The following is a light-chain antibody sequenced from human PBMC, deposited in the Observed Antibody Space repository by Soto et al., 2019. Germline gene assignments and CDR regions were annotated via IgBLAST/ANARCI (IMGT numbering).Light chain of an antibody. CDR1: QSVSSSY. J-gene: IGKJ1*01. Sequence: EIVLTQSPGTLSLSPGERATLSCRASQSVSSSYLAWYQQKPGQAPRLLIYGASSRATGIPDRFSGSGSRTDFTLTISRLEPEDFAVYYCQQYGSSRETFGQGTKVDIK. CDR3: QQYGSSRET. V-gene: IGKV3-20*01. CDR2: GAS.